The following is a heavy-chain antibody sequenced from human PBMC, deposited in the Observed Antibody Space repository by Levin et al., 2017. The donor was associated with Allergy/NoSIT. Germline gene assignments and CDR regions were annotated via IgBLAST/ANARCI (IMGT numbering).Heavy chain of an antibody. CDR1: GFSLSHPRMG. J-gene: IGHJ3*02. D-gene: IGHD3-22*01. CDR3: ARIPDYYDSSAYSYFSPWAFDI. V-gene: IGHV2-26*01. CDR2: IFSSDKK. Sequence: SGPTLVKPTETLTLTCTVSGFSLSHPRMGVTWIRQPPGKALEWLAHIFSSDKKSYSPSLKSRLTISKDTSKSQVVLTMTNVDPVDTATYYCARIPDYYDSSAYSYFSPWAFDIWGQGTMVTVSS.